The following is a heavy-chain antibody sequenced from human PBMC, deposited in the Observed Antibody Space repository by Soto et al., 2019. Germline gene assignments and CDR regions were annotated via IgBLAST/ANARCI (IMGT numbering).Heavy chain of an antibody. Sequence: PSETLSLTCTVSGGSISSSSYYWGWIRQPPGKGLEWIGSIYYSGSTYYNPSLKSRVTISVDTSKNQFSLKLSSVTAADTAVYYCARQAIYRGYSYGYFDYWGQGTLVTVSS. D-gene: IGHD5-18*01. CDR1: GGSISSSSYY. CDR3: ARQAIYRGYSYGYFDY. J-gene: IGHJ4*02. V-gene: IGHV4-39*01. CDR2: IYYSGST.